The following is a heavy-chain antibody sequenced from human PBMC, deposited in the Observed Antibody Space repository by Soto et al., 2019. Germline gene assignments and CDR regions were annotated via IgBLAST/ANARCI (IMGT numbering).Heavy chain of an antibody. Sequence: PGGSLRLSCAASGFTFSSYGMHWVRQAPGKGLEWVAVIWYDGSNKYYADSVKGRFTISRDNSKNTLYLQMNSLRAEDTAVYYCARDRGGQLVRVSFDYWGQGTLVTVSS. J-gene: IGHJ4*02. CDR2: IWYDGSNK. V-gene: IGHV3-33*01. CDR3: ARDRGGQLVRVSFDY. CDR1: GFTFSSYG. D-gene: IGHD6-6*01.